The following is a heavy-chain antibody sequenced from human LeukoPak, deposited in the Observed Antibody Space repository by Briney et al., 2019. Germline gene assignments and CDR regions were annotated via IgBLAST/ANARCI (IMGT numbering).Heavy chain of an antibody. J-gene: IGHJ4*02. V-gene: IGHV4-38-2*02. CDR2: IFHTGDV. Sequence: SETLSLTCTVSGYSINSGYFWGWVRQPPGKGPEWIGSIFHTGDVYYNPSLRSRVTVSLDTSKNQFSLKLSSVTAADTAVYYCARVGSGYDFDYWGQGTLVTVSS. D-gene: IGHD5-12*01. CDR1: GYSINSGYF. CDR3: ARVGSGYDFDY.